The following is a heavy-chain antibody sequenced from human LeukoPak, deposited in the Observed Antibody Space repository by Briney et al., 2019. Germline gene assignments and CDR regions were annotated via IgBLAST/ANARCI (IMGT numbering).Heavy chain of an antibody. V-gene: IGHV1-69*13. CDR1: GGTFSSYA. J-gene: IGHJ6*03. CDR3: AGENYYGSGSYNMDV. Sequence: SVKVSCKASGGTFSSYAISWVRQAPGQGLEWMGGIIPIFGTANYAQKFQGRVTITADESTSTAYMELSSLRSEDTAVYYCAGENYYGSGSYNMDVWGKGTTVTISS. D-gene: IGHD3-10*01. CDR2: IIPIFGTA.